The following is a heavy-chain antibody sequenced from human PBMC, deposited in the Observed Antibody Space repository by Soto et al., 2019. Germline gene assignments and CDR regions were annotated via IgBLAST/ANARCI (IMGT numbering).Heavy chain of an antibody. D-gene: IGHD5-12*01. CDR2: IYYSGST. CDR3: ARDSGLEMATISYFDY. V-gene: IGHV4-61*01. J-gene: IGHJ4*02. Sequence: SETLSLTCTVSGGSVSSGSYYWSWIRQPPGKGLEWIGYIYYSGSTNYNPSLKGRVTISVDTSKNQFSLKLSSVTAADTAVYYCARDSGLEMATISYFDYWGQGTLVTVSS. CDR1: GGSVSSGSYY.